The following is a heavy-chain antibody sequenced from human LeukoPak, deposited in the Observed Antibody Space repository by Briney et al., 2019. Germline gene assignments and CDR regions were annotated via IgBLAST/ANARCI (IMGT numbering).Heavy chain of an antibody. CDR3: AKDRVWFGELLHSFGY. V-gene: IGHV3-30*18. CDR2: ISYDGSNK. J-gene: IGHJ4*02. D-gene: IGHD3-10*01. CDR1: GFTFSSYC. Sequence: GGSLRLSCAASGFTFSSYCMHWVRQAPGKGLEWVAVISYDGSNKYYADSVKGRFTISRDNSKNTLYLQMISLRAEDTAVYYCAKDRVWFGELLHSFGYWGQGTLVTVSS.